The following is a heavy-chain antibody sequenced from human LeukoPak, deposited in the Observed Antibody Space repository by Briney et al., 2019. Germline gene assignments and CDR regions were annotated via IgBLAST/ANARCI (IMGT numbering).Heavy chain of an antibody. CDR1: GFTFSSYS. CDR3: AKDIGSDPSDAFDI. D-gene: IGHD3-10*01. Sequence: GGSLRLSCAASGFTFSSYSMNWVRQAPGKGLEWVSYISSSSSTIYYADSVKGRFTISRDNAKSSLYLQMNSLRAEDMALYYCAKDIGSDPSDAFDIWGQGTMVTVSS. CDR2: ISSSSSTI. V-gene: IGHV3-48*04. J-gene: IGHJ3*02.